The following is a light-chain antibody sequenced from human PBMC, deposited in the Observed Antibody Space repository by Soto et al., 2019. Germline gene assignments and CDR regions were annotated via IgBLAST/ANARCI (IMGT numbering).Light chain of an antibody. J-gene: IGKJ5*01. CDR1: QAVNTR. CDR2: LTS. CDR3: QKYTGPPTN. V-gene: IGKV3D-11*03. Sequence: ESVFTQSPATLSSFPVERATLSCRASQAVNTRLAWYQHKPGQAPRLLIYLTSNRATGIPARFSGSGSGTDFTLTITRLEPEDSAVYFCQKYTGPPTNFGQGTRLEIK.